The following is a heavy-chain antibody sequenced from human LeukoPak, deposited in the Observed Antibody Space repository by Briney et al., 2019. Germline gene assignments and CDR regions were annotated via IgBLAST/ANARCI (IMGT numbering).Heavy chain of an antibody. CDR2: IKRDGSDI. V-gene: IGHV3-7*01. CDR3: ARDPDYRGSQPHGYFDY. CDR1: RCTFSDYW. D-gene: IGHD3-16*01. Sequence: PGGSLTLSCAASRCTFSDYWMSWVRQAPGKGLEWVAYIKRDGSDIYYVDSVKGRFIISRDNAKNSLSLQMNSLRAEDTAVYYCARDPDYRGSQPHGYFDYWGQGTLVTVSS. J-gene: IGHJ4*02.